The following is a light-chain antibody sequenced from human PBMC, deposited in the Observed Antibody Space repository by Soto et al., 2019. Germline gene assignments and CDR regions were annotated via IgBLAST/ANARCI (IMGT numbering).Light chain of an antibody. CDR1: QSLSTSY. CDR2: AAS. Sequence: EIVLTQSPGTLSLFPGERATLSCRASQSLSTSYLAWYRLKPGQAPRLLIYAASSRASGIPDMFSGSGSGTDFTLTISRLEPEDFAVYYCQQYGSSPTFGQGTRLEIK. V-gene: IGKV3-20*01. CDR3: QQYGSSPT. J-gene: IGKJ5*01.